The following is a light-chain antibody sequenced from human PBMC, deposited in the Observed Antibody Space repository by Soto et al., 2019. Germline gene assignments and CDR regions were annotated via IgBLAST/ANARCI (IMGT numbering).Light chain of an antibody. J-gene: IGKJ5*01. CDR2: GAS. CDR3: QQYVSSPRIT. CDR1: QSVSSSY. Sequence: EIVLTQSPGTLSLSPGERATLSCRASQSVSSSYLAWYQQKPGQAPRLLIYGASSSATGIPDRFSGNVSGTDFPLTIISLEPEDVAVYYCQQYVSSPRITFGQGTRLEIK. V-gene: IGKV3-20*01.